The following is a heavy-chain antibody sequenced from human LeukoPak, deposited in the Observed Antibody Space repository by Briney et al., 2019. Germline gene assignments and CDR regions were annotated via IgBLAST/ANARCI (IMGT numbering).Heavy chain of an antibody. J-gene: IGHJ3*02. CDR3: AVGKYYYGSGSYWLGAFDI. D-gene: IGHD3-10*01. CDR1: GFTVSRNY. CDR2: IYSGGST. Sequence: GGSLRLSCAASGFTVSRNYMSWVRPAPGQGLAGVSVIYSGGSTYYADSVNRRFTISRDNSKNTLYLQVNSLRAEDTAVYYCAVGKYYYGSGSYWLGAFDIWGQGTMVTVSS. V-gene: IGHV3-53*01.